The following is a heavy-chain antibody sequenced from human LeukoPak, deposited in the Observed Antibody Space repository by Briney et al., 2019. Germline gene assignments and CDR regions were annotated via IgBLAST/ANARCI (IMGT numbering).Heavy chain of an antibody. D-gene: IGHD1-7*01. CDR2: IKSDGSST. Sequence: GGSLRLSCAASGFTFSNYWMHWVRQAPGKGPVWVSRIKSDGSSTRFADSVKGRFTISRDNSKNTVYLQMNTLRAEDTAVYYCARGTGTTDYWGQGTLVTVSS. V-gene: IGHV3-74*01. CDR3: ARGTGTTDY. CDR1: GFTFSNYW. J-gene: IGHJ4*02.